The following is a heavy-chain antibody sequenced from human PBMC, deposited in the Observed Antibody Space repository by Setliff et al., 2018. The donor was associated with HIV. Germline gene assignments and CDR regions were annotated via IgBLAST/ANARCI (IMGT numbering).Heavy chain of an antibody. D-gene: IGHD3-10*01. Sequence: GGSLRLSCAASGFTFSSYGIHWVRQAPGKGLEWVALIWYDGSNKNYADSVKGRFTISRDSSKNSLYLQMNSLRTEDTALYYCAREGGSERMPFFYYYMDVWGKGTTVTVSS. J-gene: IGHJ6*03. CDR1: GFTFSSYG. CDR2: IWYDGSNK. CDR3: AREGGSERMPFFYYYMDV. V-gene: IGHV3-33*08.